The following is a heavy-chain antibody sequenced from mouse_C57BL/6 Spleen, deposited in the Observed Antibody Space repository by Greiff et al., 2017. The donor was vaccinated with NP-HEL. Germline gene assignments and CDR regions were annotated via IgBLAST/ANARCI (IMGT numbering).Heavy chain of an antibody. J-gene: IGHJ3*01. CDR3: TTEWRSGWFSY. V-gene: IGHV14-1*01. Sequence: EVQLQQSGAELVRPGASVKLSCTASGFNIKDYYMHWVKQRPEQGLEWIGRIDPEDGDTEYAPEFQGKATMTADTSSNTAYLQLSSLTSVDTSVYYCTTEWRSGWFSYWGQGTLDTVSA. CDR1: GFNIKDYY. D-gene: IGHD1-1*01. CDR2: IDPEDGDT.